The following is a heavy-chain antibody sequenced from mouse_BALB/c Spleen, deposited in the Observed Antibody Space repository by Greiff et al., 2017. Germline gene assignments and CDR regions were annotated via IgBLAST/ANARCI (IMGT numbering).Heavy chain of an antibody. CDR2: IYPYNGGT. CDR3: ARSGELLRLPFDY. J-gene: IGHJ2*01. D-gene: IGHD1-2*01. V-gene: IGHV1S29*02. Sequence: VQLKQSGPELVKPGASVKISCKASGYTFTDYNMHWVKQSHGKSLEWIGYIYPYNGGTSYNQKFKGKATLTVDKSSSTAYMELLSLTSEDSAVYYCARSGELLRLPFDYWGQGTTLTVSS. CDR1: GYTFTDYN.